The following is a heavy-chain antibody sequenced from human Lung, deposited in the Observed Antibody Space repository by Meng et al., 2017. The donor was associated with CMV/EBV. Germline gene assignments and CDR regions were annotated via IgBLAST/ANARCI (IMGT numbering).Heavy chain of an antibody. CDR3: ATTYYYDDTDYP. Sequence: GESXKISCAASGFAFSNYWMTWIRQAPGKGLEWVGNINQHGSENQYADSVRGRFTISRDNARNSVYLQMNTLRAEDTAVYYCATTYYYDDTDYPSGQGTLVTVSS. CDR1: GFAFSNYW. CDR2: INQHGSEN. V-gene: IGHV3-7*01. J-gene: IGHJ5*02. D-gene: IGHD3-22*01.